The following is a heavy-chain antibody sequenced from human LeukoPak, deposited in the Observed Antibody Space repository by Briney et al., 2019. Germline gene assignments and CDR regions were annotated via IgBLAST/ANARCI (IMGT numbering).Heavy chain of an antibody. CDR1: GGSISSGGYY. D-gene: IGHD2-15*01. CDR3: ARGAQRARGWNY. Sequence: SETLSLTCTVSGGSISSGGYYWSWIRQHPGKGLEWIGYIYYSGSTYYNPSLKSRVTISVDTSKNQFSLKLSSVTAADTAVYYCARGAQRARGWNYWGQGTLVTVSS. J-gene: IGHJ4*02. CDR2: IYYSGST. V-gene: IGHV4-31*02.